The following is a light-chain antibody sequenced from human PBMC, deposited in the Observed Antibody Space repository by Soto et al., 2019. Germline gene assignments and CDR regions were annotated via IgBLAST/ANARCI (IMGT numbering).Light chain of an antibody. CDR2: TAS. CDR1: QTVKGNY. Sequence: EIVLTQSPGTLYLSPGEGATLSCRASQTVKGNYIAWYQHKPGQAPRLLIYTASYRPTGIPDRFSGSGSGTDFTLDISRLEPVDFAVYYCQQYGSSPQLTFGGGTRLE. J-gene: IGKJ4*01. V-gene: IGKV3-20*01. CDR3: QQYGSSPQLT.